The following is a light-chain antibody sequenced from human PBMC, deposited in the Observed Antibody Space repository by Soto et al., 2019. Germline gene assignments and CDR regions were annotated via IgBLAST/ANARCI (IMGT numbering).Light chain of an antibody. Sequence: EVLLTQSPGTLSLSPGERATLSCRASETVTSDYLAWYQQKPGQAPRLLFYDASNLGSGVPSRFSGSGSGTEFTLTISSLQPDDFATYYCQQYDTYSTFGQGTKVDIK. J-gene: IGKJ1*01. CDR1: ETVTSDY. CDR2: DAS. CDR3: QQYDTYST. V-gene: IGKV3-20*01.